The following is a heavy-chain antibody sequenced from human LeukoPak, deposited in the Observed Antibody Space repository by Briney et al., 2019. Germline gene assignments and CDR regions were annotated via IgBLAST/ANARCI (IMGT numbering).Heavy chain of an antibody. J-gene: IGHJ4*02. D-gene: IGHD5-18*01. V-gene: IGHV1-2*02. CDR2: INPNSGAT. CDR1: GFTFTGYY. CDR3: TRGGPEGSGYSYGSHDY. Sequence: EASVKVSCKASGFTFTGYYMHWVRQAPGQGLEWMGWINPNSGATNYAQKFQGRVTMTRDTSISTVYMELSRLRSNDTAVYYCTRGGPEGSGYSYGSHDYWGQGTLVTVSS.